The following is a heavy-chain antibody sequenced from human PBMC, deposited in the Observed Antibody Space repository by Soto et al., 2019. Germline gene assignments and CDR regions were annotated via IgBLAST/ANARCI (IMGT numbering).Heavy chain of an antibody. Sequence: GASVKVSCKASGYTFTGYYMHWLRQSPGQGLEWMGWINPNSGGTNYAQKFQGWVTMTRDTSISTAYMELSRLRSDDTAVYYCARAVVVAAANYGMDVWGQGTTVTVSS. CDR3: ARAVVVAAANYGMDV. D-gene: IGHD2-15*01. CDR2: INPNSGGT. CDR1: GYTFTGYY. J-gene: IGHJ6*02. V-gene: IGHV1-2*04.